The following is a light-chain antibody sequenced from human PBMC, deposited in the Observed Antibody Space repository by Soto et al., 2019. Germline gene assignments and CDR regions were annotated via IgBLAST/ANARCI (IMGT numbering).Light chain of an antibody. Sequence: EIVLTQSPATLSLSPGERATLSCRASQSVSTYLVWYQQKPGQAPRLLMYDASNRATGIPARFSGSGSGTDFTLTIRSLEPEDFAVYYCQQRSNWLYTFGQGTKLEIK. CDR2: DAS. CDR3: QQRSNWLYT. CDR1: QSVSTY. V-gene: IGKV3-11*01. J-gene: IGKJ2*01.